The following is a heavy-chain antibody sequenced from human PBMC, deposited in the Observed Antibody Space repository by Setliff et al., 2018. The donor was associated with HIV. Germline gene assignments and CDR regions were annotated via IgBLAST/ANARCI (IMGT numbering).Heavy chain of an antibody. CDR1: GYSFSSYG. V-gene: IGHV1-69*13. J-gene: IGHJ5*02. CDR3: ATFRDVSSEA. Sequence: ASVKVSCKASGYSFSSYGVTWVRQAPGHGLQWLGGIVPKFGTANYARKFQGRVRITADESTNTSYMELSSLTAEDTAVYYCATFRDVSSEAWGQGTLVTVSS. D-gene: IGHD6-6*01. CDR2: IVPKFGTA.